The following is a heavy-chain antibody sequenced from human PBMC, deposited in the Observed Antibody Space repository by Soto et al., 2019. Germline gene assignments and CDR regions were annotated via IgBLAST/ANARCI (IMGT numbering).Heavy chain of an antibody. CDR3: ARDRGDGSPNAFDI. D-gene: IGHD1-26*01. CDR2: IWYDGSNK. J-gene: IGHJ3*02. V-gene: IGHV3-33*01. Sequence: QPGGSLRLSCAASGFTFSSYGMHWVRQAPGKGLEWVAVIWYDGSNKYYADSVKGRFTISRDNSKNTLYLQMNSLRAEDTAVYYCARDRGDGSPNAFDIWGQGTMVTVSS. CDR1: GFTFSSYG.